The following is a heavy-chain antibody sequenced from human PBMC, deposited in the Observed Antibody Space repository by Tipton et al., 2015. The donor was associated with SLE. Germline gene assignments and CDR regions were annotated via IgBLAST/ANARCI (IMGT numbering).Heavy chain of an antibody. CDR2: IYYSGST. Sequence: TLSLTCTVSGGSISSSSYYWGWIRQPPGKGLEWIGSIYYSGSTYYNPPLKSRVTISVDTSKNQFSLKLSSVTAADTAVYYCASLRFLEWLSLYYFDYWGQGTLVTVSS. V-gene: IGHV4-39*01. D-gene: IGHD3-3*01. CDR1: GGSISSSSYY. J-gene: IGHJ4*02. CDR3: ASLRFLEWLSLYYFDY.